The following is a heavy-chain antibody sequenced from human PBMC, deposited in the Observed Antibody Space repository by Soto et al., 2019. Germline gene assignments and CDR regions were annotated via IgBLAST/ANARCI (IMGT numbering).Heavy chain of an antibody. J-gene: IGHJ6*02. CDR3: ARVDFGVVIKAPKYYYYGMDV. CDR2: IWYDGSNK. CDR1: GFTFSSYG. D-gene: IGHD3-3*01. Sequence: GGSLRLSCAASGFTFSSYGMHWVRQAPGKGLEWVAVIWYDGSNKYYADSVKGRFTISRDNSKNTLYLQMNSLRAEDTAVYYCARVDFGVVIKAPKYYYYGMDVWGQGTTVTVSS. V-gene: IGHV3-33*01.